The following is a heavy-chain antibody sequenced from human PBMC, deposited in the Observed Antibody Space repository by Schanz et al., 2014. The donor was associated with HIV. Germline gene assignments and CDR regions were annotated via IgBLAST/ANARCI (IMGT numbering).Heavy chain of an antibody. Sequence: EVQLLESGGGLVQPGGSLRLSCTASGLTFSSSIMHWVRQAPGKGLEWVSLIGSGGGRTYYADSVKGRVTISRDNSKNTLFLQMNSLRGEDTAVYYCARVANWDYYGMDVWGRGTTVTVSS. D-gene: IGHD3-16*01. CDR2: IGSGGGRT. J-gene: IGHJ6*02. CDR3: ARVANWDYYGMDV. CDR1: GLTFSSSI. V-gene: IGHV3-23*01.